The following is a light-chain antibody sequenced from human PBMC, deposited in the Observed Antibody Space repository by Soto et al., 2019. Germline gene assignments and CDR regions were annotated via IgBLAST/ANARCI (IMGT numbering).Light chain of an antibody. V-gene: IGLV2-8*01. CDR1: SSDIGASNS. J-gene: IGLJ2*01. CDR3: GSKAGSNKHVV. Sequence: QSALTQPPSASGSPGQSVTISCAGSSSDIGASNSVSWYQQHPGKAPKLLISEVIKRPSGVPDRFSGSKSGNTASLTVSGLQADDEADYYCGSKAGSNKHVVFGGGTQLTVL. CDR2: EVI.